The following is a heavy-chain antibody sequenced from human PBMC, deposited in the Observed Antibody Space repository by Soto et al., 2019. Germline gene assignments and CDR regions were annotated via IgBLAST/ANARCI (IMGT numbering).Heavy chain of an antibody. J-gene: IGHJ4*02. CDR1: GYTFTSYY. CDR3: ARGLVVAYSPALL. D-gene: IGHD2-15*01. Sequence: QEQLVQSGAEVKNPGASVKVSCKASGYTFTSYYMHWVRQAPGQGLEWMGVINPGGGSTSYAQKLQGRVTMTRDTSTSTVYMELSSLRSEDTAVYYCARGLVVAYSPALLWGQGTLVTVSS. CDR2: INPGGGST. V-gene: IGHV1-46*01.